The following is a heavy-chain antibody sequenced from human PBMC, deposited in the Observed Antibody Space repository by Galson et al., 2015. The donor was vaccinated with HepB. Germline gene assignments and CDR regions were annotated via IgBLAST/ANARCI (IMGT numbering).Heavy chain of an antibody. CDR1: GYTFTHHY. V-gene: IGHV1-69-2*01. CDR3: AMEGGTSAYYVWFDS. Sequence: VKVSCKASGYTFTHHYIHWVQQAPGKGLEWMGLVDPEGGETIYAERFQGRVTITADRSTDTAYMELRSLTSEDTALYYCAMEGGTSAYYVWFDSWGQGTLVTVSS. CDR2: VDPEGGET. D-gene: IGHD3-22*01. J-gene: IGHJ5*01.